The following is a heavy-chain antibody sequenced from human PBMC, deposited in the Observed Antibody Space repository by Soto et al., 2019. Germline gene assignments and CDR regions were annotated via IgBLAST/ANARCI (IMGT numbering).Heavy chain of an antibody. CDR2: IDPSDSYT. Sequence: PGESLKISCKGSGYSFTSYWINWVRQMPGKGLEWMGRIDPSDSYTQYSPSFQGHVTISADKSITTAYLQWSSLKASDTAMYYCARLFYYASSYPPADYWGQGSMVTVSS. V-gene: IGHV5-10-1*01. D-gene: IGHD3-22*01. CDR3: ARLFYYASSYPPADY. CDR1: GYSFTSYW. J-gene: IGHJ4*02.